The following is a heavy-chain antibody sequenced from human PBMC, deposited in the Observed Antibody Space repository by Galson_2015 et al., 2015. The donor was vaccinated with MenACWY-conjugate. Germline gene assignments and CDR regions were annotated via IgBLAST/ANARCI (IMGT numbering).Heavy chain of an antibody. CDR1: GFASSDYW. Sequence: SLRLSCAASGFASSDYWMNWVRQAPGKGLEWVANIKEDGSEKHYVDSVKGRFTISRDNTKYSLFLEMNSLRVEDTAVYYCARGSHLFYFDYWGQGTLVTVSS. CDR3: ARGSHLFYFDY. V-gene: IGHV3-7*03. CDR2: IKEDGSEK. J-gene: IGHJ4*02.